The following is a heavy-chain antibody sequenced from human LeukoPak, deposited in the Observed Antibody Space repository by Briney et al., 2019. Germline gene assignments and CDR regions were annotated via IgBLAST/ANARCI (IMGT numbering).Heavy chain of an antibody. J-gene: IGHJ6*03. D-gene: IGHD2-2*01. V-gene: IGHV4-59*01. CDR3: ARVDPLVVPAAPPPEDYYYYYMDV. CDR2: IHYSGST. CDR1: GGSNTNYY. Sequence: PSETLSLTCTVSGGSNTNYYWTWIRQPPGKGLEWIGYIHYSGSTNYNPSLKSRVTISVDTSKNQFSLKLSSVTAADTAVYYCARVDPLVVPAAPPPEDYYYYYMDVWGKGTTVTVSS.